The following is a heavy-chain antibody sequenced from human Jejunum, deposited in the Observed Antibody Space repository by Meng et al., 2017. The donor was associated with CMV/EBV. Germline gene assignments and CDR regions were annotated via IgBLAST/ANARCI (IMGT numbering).Heavy chain of an antibody. D-gene: IGHD3-22*01. Sequence: QVHRQESGPGLVRPSETLSLTCTVSGDSISNYFWSWIRQPAGKKLEWIGRFSPGGNINYIPSLKGRLTMSVDTSNNQIFLNVTSVTAADTALYYCARGESRGYYYFDYWGQGILVTVSS. CDR3: ARGESRGYYYFDY. J-gene: IGHJ4*02. CDR2: FSPGGNI. CDR1: GDSISNYF. V-gene: IGHV4-4*07.